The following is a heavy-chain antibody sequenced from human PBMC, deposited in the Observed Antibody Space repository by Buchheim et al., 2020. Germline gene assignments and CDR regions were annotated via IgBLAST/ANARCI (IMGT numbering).Heavy chain of an antibody. D-gene: IGHD6-13*01. CDR3: ARAGSRIAAAGSMTSYYFDY. CDR2: ISSSSSYI. Sequence: EVQLVESGGGLVKPGGSLRLSCAASGFTFSSYSMNWVRQAPGKGLEGVSSISSSSSYIYYADSVKGRFTISKTNAKKPLYLQMNSLRAEDTAVYYCARAGSRIAAAGSMTSYYFDYWGQGTL. CDR1: GFTFSSYS. V-gene: IGHV3-21*01. J-gene: IGHJ4*02.